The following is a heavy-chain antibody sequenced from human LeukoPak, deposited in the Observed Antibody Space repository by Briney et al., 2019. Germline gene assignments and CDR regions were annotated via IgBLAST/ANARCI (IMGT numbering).Heavy chain of an antibody. Sequence: GGSLRLSCVASGLTVSNHWMSWVRKAPGKGLEWVANIREERGQEYYVDSVKGRFTISKNSAKNSLYLQMNTLRVEDTAMYYCASLDTAKQPLANHWGQGTLVTVSS. CDR3: ASLDTAKQPLANH. J-gene: IGHJ5*02. V-gene: IGHV3-7*03. CDR1: GLTVSNHW. D-gene: IGHD5-18*01. CDR2: IREERGQE.